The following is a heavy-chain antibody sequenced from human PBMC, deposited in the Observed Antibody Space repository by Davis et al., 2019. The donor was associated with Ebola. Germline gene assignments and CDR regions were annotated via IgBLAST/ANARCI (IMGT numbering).Heavy chain of an antibody. D-gene: IGHD4/OR15-4a*01. CDR3: ARNMGMVNPYGMDV. V-gene: IGHV1-18*04. Sequence: AASVTVSCKASGYTFTNYGITWVRQAPGQGLEWMGWINPHNGNTNYAQNVQGRVIMTSDTATTTAYMEVSSLRSEDTAVYSGARNMGMVNPYGMDVWGKGTTVTVSS. J-gene: IGHJ6*04. CDR2: INPHNGNT. CDR1: GYTFTNYG.